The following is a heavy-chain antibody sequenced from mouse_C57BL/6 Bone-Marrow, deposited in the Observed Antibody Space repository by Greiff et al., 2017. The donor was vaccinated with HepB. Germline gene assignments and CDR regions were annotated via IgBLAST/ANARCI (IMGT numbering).Heavy chain of an antibody. J-gene: IGHJ4*01. CDR2: IWSGGST. CDR3: ASPFSTTVVADYYAMDY. D-gene: IGHD1-1*01. Sequence: QVQLKQSGPGLVQPSQSLSITCTVSGFSLTSYGVHWVRQSPGKGLEWLGVIWSGGSTDYNAAFISRLSISKDNSKSQVFFKMNSLQADDTAIYYCASPFSTTVVADYYAMDYWGQGTSVTVSS. CDR1: GFSLTSYG. V-gene: IGHV2-2*01.